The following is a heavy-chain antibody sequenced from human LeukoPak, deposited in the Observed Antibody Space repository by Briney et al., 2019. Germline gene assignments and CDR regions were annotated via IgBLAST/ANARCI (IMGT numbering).Heavy chain of an antibody. D-gene: IGHD3-3*01. J-gene: IGHJ3*02. Sequence: ASVEVSCKASGYTFTSYDINWVRQATGQGLEWMGWMNPNSGNTGYAQKFQGRVTITRNTSISTAYMELSSLRSEDTAVYYCARGAGTFYDFWSGYYDAFDIWGQGTMVTVSS. V-gene: IGHV1-8*03. CDR2: MNPNSGNT. CDR3: ARGAGTFYDFWSGYYDAFDI. CDR1: GYTFTSYD.